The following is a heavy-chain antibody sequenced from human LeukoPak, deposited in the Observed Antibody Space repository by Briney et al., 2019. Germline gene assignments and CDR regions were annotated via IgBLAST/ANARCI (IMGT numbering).Heavy chain of an antibody. Sequence: ASVEVSCKASGGTFSSYAISWVRQAPGQGLEWMGGIIPILGTANYAQKFQGRVTITADESTSTAYMELSSLRSEDTAVYYCARVGYCSGGSCPRRNYYYYYMDVWGKGTTVTISS. CDR1: GGTFSSYA. CDR2: IIPILGTA. J-gene: IGHJ6*03. CDR3: ARVGYCSGGSCPRRNYYYYYMDV. D-gene: IGHD2-15*01. V-gene: IGHV1-69*13.